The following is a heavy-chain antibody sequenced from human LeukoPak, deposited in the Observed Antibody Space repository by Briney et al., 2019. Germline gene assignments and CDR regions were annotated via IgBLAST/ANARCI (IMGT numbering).Heavy chain of an antibody. CDR2: INTQGTYT. Sequence: GGSLRLSCAASGITFSSYWMHWVRHDPGRGLLWVSRINTQGTYTNYADSVKGRFTISRDNAKNTLYLQMSSLRADDTAVYYCVIDLGDYNDFWGQGTLVSVSS. CDR3: VIDLGDYNDF. V-gene: IGHV3-74*01. CDR1: GITFSSYW. J-gene: IGHJ4*02. D-gene: IGHD2-15*01.